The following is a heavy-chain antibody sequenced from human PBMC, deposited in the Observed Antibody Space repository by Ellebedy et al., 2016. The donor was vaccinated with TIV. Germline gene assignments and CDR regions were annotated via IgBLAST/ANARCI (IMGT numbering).Heavy chain of an antibody. CDR1: GYSFTSYW. J-gene: IGHJ5*02. Sequence: GESLKISXKGSGYSFTSYWIGWVRQMPGKGLEWMGIIYPGDSDTRYSPSFQGQVTISADKSISTAYLQWSSLKASDTAMYYCARQVYCRSSNCYEPVDWFDPWGQGTLVTVSS. V-gene: IGHV5-51*01. D-gene: IGHD2-2*01. CDR3: ARQVYCRSSNCYEPVDWFDP. CDR2: IYPGDSDT.